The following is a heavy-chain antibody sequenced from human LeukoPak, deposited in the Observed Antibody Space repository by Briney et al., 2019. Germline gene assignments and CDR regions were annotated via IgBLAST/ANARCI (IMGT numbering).Heavy chain of an antibody. D-gene: IGHD3-10*01. Sequence: SETLSLTCAVSGGSISSGGYSWSWIRQPPGKGLEWIGYIYHSGSTYYNLSLKSRVTISVDRSKNQFSLKLSSVTAADTAVYYCAGRLWFGELYFDYWGQGTLVTVSS. CDR1: GGSISSGGYS. CDR3: AGRLWFGELYFDY. J-gene: IGHJ4*02. V-gene: IGHV4-30-2*01. CDR2: IYHSGST.